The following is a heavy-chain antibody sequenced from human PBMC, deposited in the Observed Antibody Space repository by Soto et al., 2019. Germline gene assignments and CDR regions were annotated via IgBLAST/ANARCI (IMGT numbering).Heavy chain of an antibody. CDR2: ISSSSSYI. Sequence: KSGGSLRLSCAASGFTFSSYSMNWVRQAPGKGLEWVSSISSSSSYIYYADTVKGRFTISRDNAKTSLYLQMNSQRADDTDVYYFADVLKTGSSLCSVDYWGQGTLVTVSS. D-gene: IGHD2-8*01. V-gene: IGHV3-21*03. CDR3: ADVLKTGSSLCSVDY. J-gene: IGHJ4*02. CDR1: GFTFSSYS.